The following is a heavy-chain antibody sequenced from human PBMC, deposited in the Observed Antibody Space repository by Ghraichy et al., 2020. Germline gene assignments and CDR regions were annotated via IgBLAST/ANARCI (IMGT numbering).Heavy chain of an antibody. CDR1: GFTFSSYA. J-gene: IGHJ3*02. Sequence: GGSLRLSCAASGFTFSSYAMSWVRQAPGKGLEWVSAISGSGGSTYYADSVKGRFTISRYNSKNTLYLQMNSLRAEDTAVYYCAKDYYDSSGYDAFDIWGQATMVTVSS. V-gene: IGHV3-23*01. CDR3: AKDYYDSSGYDAFDI. D-gene: IGHD3-22*01. CDR2: ISGSGGST.